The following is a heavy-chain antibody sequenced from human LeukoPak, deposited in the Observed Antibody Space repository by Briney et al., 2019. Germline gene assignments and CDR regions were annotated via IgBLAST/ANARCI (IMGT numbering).Heavy chain of an antibody. V-gene: IGHV3-30*04. CDR2: ISYDGSNK. Sequence: GRSLRLSCAASGFTFSSYAMHWVRQAPGKGLEWVAVISYDGSNKYYADSVKGRFTISRDNSKNTLYLQMHSLRAEDTAVYYCARERELWFGELLGPFDYWGQGTLVTVSS. D-gene: IGHD3-10*01. CDR3: ARERELWFGELLGPFDY. CDR1: GFTFSSYA. J-gene: IGHJ4*02.